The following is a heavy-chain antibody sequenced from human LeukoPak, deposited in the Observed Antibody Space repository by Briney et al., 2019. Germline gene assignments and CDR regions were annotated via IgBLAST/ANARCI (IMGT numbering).Heavy chain of an antibody. J-gene: IGHJ4*02. CDR1: GFTFGDYA. CDR3: TRGELRDILTGLFDY. Sequence: GGSLRLPCTASGFTFGDYAMSWVRQAPGKGLEWVGFIRSKAYGGTTEYAASVKGRFTISRDDSKSIAYLQMNSLKTEDTAVYYCTRGELRDILTGLFDYWGQGTLVTVSS. V-gene: IGHV3-49*04. CDR2: IRSKAYGGTT. D-gene: IGHD3-9*01.